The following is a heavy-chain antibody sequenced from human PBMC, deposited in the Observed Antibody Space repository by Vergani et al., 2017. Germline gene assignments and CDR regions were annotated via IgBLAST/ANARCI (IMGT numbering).Heavy chain of an antibody. Sequence: QVQLQESGPGLVKPSGTLSLTCTVSGYSISSGYYWGWIRQPPGKGLEWIGRVYHSGSTYYNPSLKSRVTVSVDTSKNQFSLKLSSVPAADTAVYYCAGLEVVTAFDYWGQGTLVTVSS. CDR1: GYSISSGYY. CDR2: VYHSGST. J-gene: IGHJ4*02. CDR3: AGLEVVTAFDY. D-gene: IGHD2-21*02. V-gene: IGHV4-38-2*02.